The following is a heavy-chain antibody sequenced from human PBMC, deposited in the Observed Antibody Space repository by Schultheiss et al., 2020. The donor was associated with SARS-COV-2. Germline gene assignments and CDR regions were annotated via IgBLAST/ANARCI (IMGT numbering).Heavy chain of an antibody. V-gene: IGHV4-59*01. J-gene: IGHJ4*02. CDR3: ARGDSSGYYFGFMNY. D-gene: IGHD3-22*01. Sequence: SETLSLTCSVSGASISSYYWSWVRQPPGRGLEWIGYIAYSGSTTYSPSLKGRVTISADSSKNHFSLKLSSVTAADTAVYYCARGDSSGYYFGFMNYWGQGTLVTVSS. CDR1: GASISSYY. CDR2: IAYSGST.